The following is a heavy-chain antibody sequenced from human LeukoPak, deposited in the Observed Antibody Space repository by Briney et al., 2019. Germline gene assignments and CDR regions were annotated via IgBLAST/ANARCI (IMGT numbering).Heavy chain of an antibody. D-gene: IGHD1-26*01. CDR3: VRDRGEFSYSHDY. CDR2: IYHSGSA. CDR1: SYSISSGYY. J-gene: IGHJ4*02. Sequence: SETLSLTCSVSSYSISSGYYWGWIRQPPGKGLEWIGSIYHSGSANYNPSLKSRVTISLDTSENHFSLRLSSVTAADTAVYYCVRDRGEFSYSHDYWGQGTLVTVSS. V-gene: IGHV4-38-2*02.